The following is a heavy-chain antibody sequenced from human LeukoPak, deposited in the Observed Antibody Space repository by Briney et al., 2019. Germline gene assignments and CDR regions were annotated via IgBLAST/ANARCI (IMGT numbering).Heavy chain of an antibody. CDR2: IHSNGNT. Sequence: TSETLSLTCTVSGGSINDYYWTWSRQTPGKRLEWLGYIHSNGNTSYSHSLKRRVIMSVDTSKNHCSLRLSSVTTADTAVYYCARGVPYFDPSGDIYIDAFDIWGQGTMVTVSS. J-gene: IGHJ3*02. D-gene: IGHD2-15*01. CDR3: ARGVPYFDPSGDIYIDAFDI. V-gene: IGHV4-59*01. CDR1: GGSINDYY.